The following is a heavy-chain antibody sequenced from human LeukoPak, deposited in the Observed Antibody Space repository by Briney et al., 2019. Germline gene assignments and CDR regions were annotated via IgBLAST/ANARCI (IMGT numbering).Heavy chain of an antibody. CDR2: ISDSGVTA. CDR3: AKGRSILTGYSDY. D-gene: IGHD3-9*01. J-gene: IGHJ4*02. Sequence: PGGSLRLSCVVSGFTFSNYAMGWVRQAPGQGLDWVSAISDSGVTAYYADSVKGRFTISRDNSKSTLYLQMNSLRAEDTAVYYCAKGRSILTGYSDYWGQGTLVTVSS. CDR1: GFTFSNYA. V-gene: IGHV3-23*01.